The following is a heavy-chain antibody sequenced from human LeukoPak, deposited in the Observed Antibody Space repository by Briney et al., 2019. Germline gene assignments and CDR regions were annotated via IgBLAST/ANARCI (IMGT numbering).Heavy chain of an antibody. V-gene: IGHV3-7*01. CDR2: IRQDGNEK. CDR3: ARSSGWDY. CDR1: GFTFSSYW. J-gene: IGHJ4*02. Sequence: GGSLRLSCAASGFTFSSYWMNWVRQAPGKGLEWVANIRQDGNEKYYVDSVKGRFTISRDNAENSLSLQMNSLRAEDTAVYYCARSSGWDYWGQGTLVTVSS. D-gene: IGHD6-19*01.